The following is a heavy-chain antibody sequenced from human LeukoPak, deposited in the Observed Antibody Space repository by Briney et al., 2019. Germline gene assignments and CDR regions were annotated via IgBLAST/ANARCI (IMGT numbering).Heavy chain of an antibody. CDR1: GFTFSSYW. J-gene: IGHJ4*02. CDR2: IKQDGSEK. D-gene: IGHD6-19*01. CDR3: ASGPYVQWLAPFDY. Sequence: PGGSLRLSCAASGFTFSSYWMSWVRQAPGKGLEGAANIKQDGSEKYYVDSVKGRFTISRDNAKNSLYLQMNSQRAEDTAVYYCASGPYVQWLAPFDYWGQGTLVTVSS. V-gene: IGHV3-7*01.